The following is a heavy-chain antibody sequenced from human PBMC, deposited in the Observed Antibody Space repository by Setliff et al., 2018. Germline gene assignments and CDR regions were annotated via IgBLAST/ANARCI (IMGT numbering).Heavy chain of an antibody. CDR1: DGSISTYY. J-gene: IGHJ4*02. CDR3: ARTARVPDC. Sequence: SETLSLTCTVSDGSISTYYWSRIRQPPGRGLEYIGYIYTSGIINYNPSLKSRVTMSLDTSKNQFSLSLTSVTAADTAMYFCARTARVPDCSGQGILVTVSS. CDR2: IYTSGII. V-gene: IGHV4-4*08.